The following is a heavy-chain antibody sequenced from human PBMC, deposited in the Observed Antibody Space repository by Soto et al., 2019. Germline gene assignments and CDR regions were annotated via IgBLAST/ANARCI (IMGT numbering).Heavy chain of an antibody. CDR1: GFTVISNY. CDR2: IYSGGST. CDR3: ARDYYKYYDSSGYYRSPAY. Sequence: GGSLILSCAASGFTVISNYMSWVRQAPGKGLEWVSVIYSGGSTYYADSVKGRFTISRDNSKNTLYLQMNSLRAEDTAVYYCARDYYKYYDSSGYYRSPAYWGQGTLVSVSS. V-gene: IGHV3-66*01. D-gene: IGHD3-22*01. J-gene: IGHJ4*02.